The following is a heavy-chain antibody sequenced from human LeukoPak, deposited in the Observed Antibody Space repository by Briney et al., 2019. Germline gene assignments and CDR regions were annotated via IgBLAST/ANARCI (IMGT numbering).Heavy chain of an antibody. D-gene: IGHD3-10*01. CDR1: GFTFSSYA. V-gene: IGHV3-30*04. CDR2: ISYDGSNK. CDR3: AKTLRYGSGSFDY. J-gene: IGHJ4*02. Sequence: GGSLRLSCAASGFTFSSYAMHWVRQAPGKGLEWVAVISYDGSNKYYADSVKGRFTISRDNSKNTLYLQMNSLRAEDTAVYYCAKTLRYGSGSFDYWGQGTLVTVSS.